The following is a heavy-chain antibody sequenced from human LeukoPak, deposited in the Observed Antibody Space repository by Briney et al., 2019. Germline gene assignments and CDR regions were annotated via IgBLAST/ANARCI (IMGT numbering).Heavy chain of an antibody. V-gene: IGHV4-38-2*02. CDR1: GYSISSGYY. Sequence: SETLSLTCTVSGYSISSGYYWGWIRQPPGKGLEWIGSVYHSGSAYYNPSLKSRVTISVDTSKSQFSLKLSSVTGADTAIYYCARHPYSGYDYFDYWGQGTLVTVSS. CDR3: ARHPYSGYDYFDY. D-gene: IGHD5-12*01. CDR2: VYHSGSA. J-gene: IGHJ4*02.